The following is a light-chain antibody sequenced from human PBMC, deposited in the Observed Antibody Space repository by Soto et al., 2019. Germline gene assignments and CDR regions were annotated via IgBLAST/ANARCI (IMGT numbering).Light chain of an antibody. CDR2: GAS. V-gene: IGKV3-15*01. Sequence: EIVMTQSPATLSVSPGDRVTLSCRASQSVRSNSAWYQQKPGQAPRLLFYGASTRATGIPARFSGSGYETEFTLTISSLQSEDFAVYYCQQYNSWPLTFGGGTKV. J-gene: IGKJ4*01. CDR3: QQYNSWPLT. CDR1: QSVRSN.